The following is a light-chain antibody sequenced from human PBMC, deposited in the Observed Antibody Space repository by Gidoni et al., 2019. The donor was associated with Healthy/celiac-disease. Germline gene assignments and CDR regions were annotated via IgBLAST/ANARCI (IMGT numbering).Light chain of an antibody. CDR3: QSYDSSLSGPWV. Sequence: QSVLTQPPSVSGAPGQRVTISCTGSSSNIGAGYDVHWYQQLPGTATKLLIYGNSNRPSGVPDRFSGSKSGTSASLAITGLQAEDEADYYGQSYDSSLSGPWVFGGGTKLTVL. CDR2: GNS. J-gene: IGLJ3*02. V-gene: IGLV1-40*01. CDR1: SSNIGAGYD.